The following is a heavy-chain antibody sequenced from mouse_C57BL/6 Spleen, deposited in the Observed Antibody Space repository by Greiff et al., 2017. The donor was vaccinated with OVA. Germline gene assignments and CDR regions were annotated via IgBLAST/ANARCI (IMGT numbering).Heavy chain of an antibody. CDR1: GFTFNTYA. J-gene: IGHJ4*01. CDR3: VGEGVTTKAYAMDY. Sequence: EVKLMESGGGLVQPKGSLKLSCAASGFTFNTYAMHWVRQAPGKGLEWVARIRSKSSNYATYYADSVKDRFTISRDDSQGMLYLEMNDLKAEDTAMYYCVGEGVTTKAYAMDYWGQGTSVTVSS. CDR2: IRSKSSNYAT. D-gene: IGHD2-2*01. V-gene: IGHV10-3*01.